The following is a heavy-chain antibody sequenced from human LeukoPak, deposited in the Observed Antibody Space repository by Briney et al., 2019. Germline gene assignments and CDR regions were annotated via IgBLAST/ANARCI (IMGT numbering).Heavy chain of an antibody. CDR2: TYYRSKWYN. Sequence: SQTLSLTCALSGDSVSSNSAAWNRIRQSPSSGREWLGRTYYRSKWYNDYAVSVESRITINPATSKNQFSLQLNSVTREDTAVYYCARVGRQQLLGGYYYYMDVWGKGTTVTVSS. CDR1: GDSVSSNSAA. D-gene: IGHD6-13*01. J-gene: IGHJ6*03. V-gene: IGHV6-1*01. CDR3: ARVGRQQLLGGYYYYMDV.